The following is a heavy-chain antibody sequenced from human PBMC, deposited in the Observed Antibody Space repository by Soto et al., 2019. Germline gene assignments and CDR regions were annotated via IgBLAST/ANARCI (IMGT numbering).Heavy chain of an antibody. V-gene: IGHV5-51*01. CDR3: ARQMATITWGYYYYYGMAV. CDR2: IYPGDSDT. CDR1: GYSFTSYW. J-gene: IGHJ6*02. Sequence: GESLKISCKGSGYSFTSYWIGWVRQMPGKGLDWMGIIYPGDSDTRYSPSFQGQVTISADKSISTAYLQWSSLKASDTAMYYCARQMATITWGYYYYYGMAVWGQGTTVTVSS. D-gene: IGHD5-12*01.